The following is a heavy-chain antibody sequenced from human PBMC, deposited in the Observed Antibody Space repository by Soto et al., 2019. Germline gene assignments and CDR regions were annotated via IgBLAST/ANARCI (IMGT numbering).Heavy chain of an antibody. CDR3: AHAFGGTSWPNDAFDV. J-gene: IGHJ3*01. Sequence: SGPTLVNPTQTLTLTCIFSGFSFSADGVGVGWIRQPPGKALEWLALIYWDDDTRYRPSLKSRLTITKDSSKNQVVLTMTNTDPLDTATYYCAHAFGGTSWPNDAFDVWGQGTVVTVSS. V-gene: IGHV2-5*02. D-gene: IGHD3-16*01. CDR2: IYWDDDT. CDR1: GFSFSADGVG.